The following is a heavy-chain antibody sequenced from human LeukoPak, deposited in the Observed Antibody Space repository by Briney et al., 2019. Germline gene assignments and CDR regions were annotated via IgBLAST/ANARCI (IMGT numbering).Heavy chain of an antibody. D-gene: IGHD4-17*01. CDR1: GFTFSTYA. V-gene: IGHV3-23*01. CDR2: ISSGGDTT. J-gene: IGHJ6*02. CDR3: ARDTYDYGDYVPSYYYGMDV. Sequence: GSLRLSCAASGFTFSTYAMSWVRQAPGKGPEWVSSISSGGDTTYYADSVKGRFTISRDNSNNMLYVQMNSLRAEDAAVYYCARDTYDYGDYVPSYYYGMDVWGQGTTVTVSS.